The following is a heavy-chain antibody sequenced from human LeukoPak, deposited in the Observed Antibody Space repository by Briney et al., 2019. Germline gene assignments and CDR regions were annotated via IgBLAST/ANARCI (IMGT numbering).Heavy chain of an antibody. V-gene: IGHV1-2*02. CDR3: ARCYYYDSSGWYFDY. D-gene: IGHD3-22*01. CDR1: GYSLTELS. Sequence: ASVKVSCKVSGYSLTELSMHWVRQAPGQGLEWMGWINPNSGGTNYAQKFQGRVTMTRDTSISTAYMELSRLRSDDTAVYYCARCYYYDSSGWYFDYWGQGTLVTVSS. CDR2: INPNSGGT. J-gene: IGHJ4*02.